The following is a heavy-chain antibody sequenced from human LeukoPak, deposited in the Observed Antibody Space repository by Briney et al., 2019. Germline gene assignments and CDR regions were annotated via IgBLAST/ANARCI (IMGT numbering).Heavy chain of an antibody. CDR3: ARPFPGTTVEAFDY. J-gene: IGHJ4*02. CDR1: GFTFSTYW. V-gene: IGHV3-7*01. D-gene: IGHD4-23*01. Sequence: GGSLRLSCAASGFTFSTYWMSWVRQAPGKGLEWVANIKQDGTEKYYVDSVKGRFTISRGNANNSLYLQMNSLRAEDTAVYYCARPFPGTTVEAFDYWGQGTLVTVSS. CDR2: IKQDGTEK.